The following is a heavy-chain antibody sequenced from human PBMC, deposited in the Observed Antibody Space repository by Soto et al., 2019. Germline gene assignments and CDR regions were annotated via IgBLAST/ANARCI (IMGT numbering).Heavy chain of an antibody. J-gene: IGHJ4*02. CDR1: GFTFSNYW. CDR2: ISSNGGNI. D-gene: IGHD2-21*02. V-gene: IGHV3-74*01. CDR3: VSELANCGGDCLYY. Sequence: EVQLVESGGGLVQSGGSLRLFCAASGFTFSNYWMHWVRQAPGKGLVWVSRISSNGGNIGYADSVEGRFTISRDNAKNTLYLQTNSLRAEDTAVYYCVSELANCGGDCLYYWGQGTLVTVSS.